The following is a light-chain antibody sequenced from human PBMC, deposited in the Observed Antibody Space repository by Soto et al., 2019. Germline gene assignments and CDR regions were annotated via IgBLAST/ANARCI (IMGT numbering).Light chain of an antibody. CDR2: GNT. CDR3: LSFDSSLSVV. CDR1: SSNIGAGYD. Sequence: QSVLTQPPSVSGAPGQRVTISCTGSSSNIGAGYDVHWYQQLPGRAPKLLIYGNTNRPSGVPDRFSGPKSGTSASLAITGLQAEDEADYYCLSFDSSLSVVFGGGTKVTVL. J-gene: IGLJ2*01. V-gene: IGLV1-40*01.